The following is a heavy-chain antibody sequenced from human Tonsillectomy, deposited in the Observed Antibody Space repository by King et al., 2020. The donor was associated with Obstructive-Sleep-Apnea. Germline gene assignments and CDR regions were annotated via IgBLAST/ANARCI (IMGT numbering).Heavy chain of an antibody. CDR1: GYSFTIYW. D-gene: IGHD3-3*01. CDR2: IFPCDSDN. CDR3: ARRAITTFGVVDGMDV. Sequence: VQLVASGAEVKKPGESLKISCKGSGYSFTIYWIGWVRQMPGKALEWMGIIFPCDSDNRYRPSFQGQVTISADKSISTAYLQWSSLKASDTAMYYCARRAITTFGVVDGMDVWGQGTTVTVSS. J-gene: IGHJ6*02. V-gene: IGHV5-51*01.